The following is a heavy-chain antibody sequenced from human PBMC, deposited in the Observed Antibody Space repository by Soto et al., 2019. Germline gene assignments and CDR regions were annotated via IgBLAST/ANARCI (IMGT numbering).Heavy chain of an antibody. Sequence: GGSLRLSCAASGFTFSFYGMAWVLQAPGKGPQWVAAISSSGESTFYADSVKVRFTISRENSDNTLFLHMNSLRGEDTALYYCAKEKGNRETFDYWGRGTLVTVSS. J-gene: IGHJ4*02. V-gene: IGHV3-23*01. CDR3: AKEKGNRETFDY. CDR2: ISSSGEST. CDR1: GFTFSFYG.